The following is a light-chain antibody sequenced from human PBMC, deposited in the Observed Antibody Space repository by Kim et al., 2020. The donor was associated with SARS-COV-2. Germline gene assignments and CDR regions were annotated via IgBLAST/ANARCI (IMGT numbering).Light chain of an antibody. CDR3: QKYNSAPWT. Sequence: DIQMTQSPSSLSASVGDRVTITCRASQNIANYLAWYQQKPGKVPKLLIYATSTLQSGVPSRFSGSGSGTEFTLTIGSLQTEDVATYYCQKYNSAPWTFGPGTKVDIK. J-gene: IGKJ1*01. CDR1: QNIANY. CDR2: ATS. V-gene: IGKV1-27*01.